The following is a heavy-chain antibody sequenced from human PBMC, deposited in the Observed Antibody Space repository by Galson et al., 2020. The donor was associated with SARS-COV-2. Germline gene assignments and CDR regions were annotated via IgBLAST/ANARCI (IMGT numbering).Heavy chain of an antibody. V-gene: IGHV3-53*04. CDR3: ARARTYFYDSSGFHPYYFDY. Sequence: GGSLSLTCVASGFTVSSNYMNWVRQAPGKGPEWVSVIYSGGTTFYADSVKGRFTISRHNSNNTVYLQMNSLRPEDTAVYYCARARTYFYDSSGFHPYYFDYWGQGTLVTVSS. CDR1: GFTVSSNY. D-gene: IGHD3-22*01. J-gene: IGHJ4*02. CDR2: IYSGGTT.